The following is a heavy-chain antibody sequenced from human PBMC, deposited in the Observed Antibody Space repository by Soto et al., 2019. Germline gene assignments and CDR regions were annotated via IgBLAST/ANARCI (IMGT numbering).Heavy chain of an antibody. CDR2: LIPIYDAP. V-gene: IGHV1-69*06. D-gene: IGHD1-1*01. Sequence: SVKVSCKTSGFTFNVYGIHWVRQAPGQGLEWVGGLIPIYDAPYYAQKFQGRVTISADKSTTTVHLELSSLKSDDTAVYFCARVREPHLDHYGLDVWGQGTTVTVS. CDR1: GFTFNVYG. J-gene: IGHJ6*02. CDR3: ARVREPHLDHYGLDV.